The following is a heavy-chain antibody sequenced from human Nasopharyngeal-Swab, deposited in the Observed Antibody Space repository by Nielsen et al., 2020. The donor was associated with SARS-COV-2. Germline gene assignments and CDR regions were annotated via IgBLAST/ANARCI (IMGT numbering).Heavy chain of an antibody. CDR2: INHSGST. CDR3: AGHSGVGDTYYYYGMDV. D-gene: IGHD6-19*01. Sequence: AGSLRLSCAVYGGSFSGYYWSWIRQPPGEGLEWIGEINHSGSTNYNPSLKSRVTISVDTSKNQFSLKLNAVTAAATAVYYCAGHSGVGDTYYYYGMDVWGQGTTVTVSS. J-gene: IGHJ6*02. V-gene: IGHV4-34*01. CDR1: GGSFSGYY.